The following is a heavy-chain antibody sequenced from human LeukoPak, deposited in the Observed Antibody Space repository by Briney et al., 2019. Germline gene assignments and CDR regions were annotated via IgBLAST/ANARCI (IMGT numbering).Heavy chain of an antibody. V-gene: IGHV3-7*03. CDR3: AATSYLAFDI. J-gene: IGHJ3*02. Sequence: GGSLRLSCAASTFTFSNYWMSWVRQAPGKGLEWVANIKEDGTEKDYVDSVKGRFTISRDNAKNSLYLQMNSLRAEDTAVYYCAATSYLAFDIWGQGTMVTVSS. CDR2: IKEDGTEK. CDR1: TFTFSNYW.